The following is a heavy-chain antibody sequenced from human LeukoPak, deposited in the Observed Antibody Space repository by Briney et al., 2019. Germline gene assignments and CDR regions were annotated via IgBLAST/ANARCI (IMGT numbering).Heavy chain of an antibody. V-gene: IGHV4-39*07. J-gene: IGHJ5*02. Sequence: PSETLSLTCTVSGGSISSSGYYWGWIRQPPGKGLEGIGSIYYSGSTYYNPSRKSRVTISVDTSKNQFSLKLTSVTAADTAVYYCARVDGSCSGGSCPSGNWFDPWGQGTLVTVSS. D-gene: IGHD2-15*01. CDR3: ARVDGSCSGGSCPSGNWFDP. CDR1: GGSISSSGYY. CDR2: IYYSGST.